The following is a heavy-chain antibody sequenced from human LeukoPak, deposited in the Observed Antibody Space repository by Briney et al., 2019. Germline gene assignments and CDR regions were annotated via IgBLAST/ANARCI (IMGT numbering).Heavy chain of an antibody. CDR1: GFTFSSYS. CDR2: ISGDGGST. D-gene: IGHD3-22*01. Sequence: GGSLRLSCAASGFTFSSYSMNWVRQAPGKGLEWVSLISGDGGSTYYADSVKGRFTISRDNSKNSLYLQMKSLRSEDTALYYCAKGDSSGYYAYYFDYWGQGTLVTVSS. V-gene: IGHV3-43*02. J-gene: IGHJ4*02. CDR3: AKGDSSGYYAYYFDY.